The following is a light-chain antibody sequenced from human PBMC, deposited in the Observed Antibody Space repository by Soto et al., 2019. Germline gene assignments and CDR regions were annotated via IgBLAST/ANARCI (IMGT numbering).Light chain of an antibody. V-gene: IGLV2-14*03. CDR1: SSDVGGYNY. J-gene: IGLJ1*01. Sequence: SSVTHPASVSGSPGQSITIYCTGTSSDVGGYNYVSWYQQHPGRAPKLLIYDVSNRPSGVSNRFSGSKSGNTASLTISGLQAEDEADYYCNSYRSSSTRYVFGSGTKVTVL. CDR2: DVS. CDR3: NSYRSSSTRYV.